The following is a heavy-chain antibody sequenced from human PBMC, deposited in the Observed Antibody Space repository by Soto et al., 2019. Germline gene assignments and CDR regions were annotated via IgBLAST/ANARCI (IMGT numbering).Heavy chain of an antibody. Sequence: GGSLRLSCAASGFTFSSYAMSWVRQAPGKGLEWVSAISGSGGSTYYADSVKGRFTISRDNSKNTLYLQMNSLRAEDTAVYYCAKAGGYSYGKYYYYYYGMDVWGQGTTVTVSS. V-gene: IGHV3-23*01. J-gene: IGHJ6*02. CDR2: ISGSGGST. CDR3: AKAGGYSYGKYYYYYYGMDV. D-gene: IGHD5-18*01. CDR1: GFTFSSYA.